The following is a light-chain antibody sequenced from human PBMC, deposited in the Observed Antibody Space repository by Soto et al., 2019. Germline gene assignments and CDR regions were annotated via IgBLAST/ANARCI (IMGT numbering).Light chain of an antibody. J-gene: IGKJ4*01. Sequence: EIVLTHSPGTLSLSPGERATLSCRASQSVSSNSLAWYQQKPDQAPRLLIYDASSRATGIPDRFSGSGSGTDFTLTISRLEPEDFAVYYCQLYGSSPQTFGGGTKVDIK. V-gene: IGKV3-20*01. CDR3: QLYGSSPQT. CDR1: QSVSSNS. CDR2: DAS.